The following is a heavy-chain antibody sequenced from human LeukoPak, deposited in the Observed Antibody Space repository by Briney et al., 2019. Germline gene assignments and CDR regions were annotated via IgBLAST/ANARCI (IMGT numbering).Heavy chain of an antibody. CDR2: ISGSGGIT. J-gene: IGHJ4*02. V-gene: IGHV3-23*01. CDR3: AKDCSTTSCYLFDC. D-gene: IGHD2-2*01. Sequence: GGSLRLSCAASGFTFSSYAMSWVRQAPGKGLEWVSIISGSGGITYYADSVKGRFTISRDSSKNTMYMQMNSLRAEDTAVYYCAKDCSTTSCYLFDCWGQGTLVTVSS. CDR1: GFTFSSYA.